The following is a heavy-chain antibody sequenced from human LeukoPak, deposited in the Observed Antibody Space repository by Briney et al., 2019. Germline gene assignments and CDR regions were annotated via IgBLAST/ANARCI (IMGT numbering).Heavy chain of an antibody. J-gene: IGHJ4*02. CDR1: GFTFSSYA. Sequence: GGSLRLSCAASGFTFSSYAMSWVRQAPGEGLEWVLAISGSGGSTYYADSVKGRFTISRDNSKNTLYLQMNSLRAEDTAVYYCANARNGDPPYYFDYWGQGTLVTVSS. CDR3: ANARNGDPPYYFDY. D-gene: IGHD4-17*01. V-gene: IGHV3-23*01. CDR2: ISGSGGST.